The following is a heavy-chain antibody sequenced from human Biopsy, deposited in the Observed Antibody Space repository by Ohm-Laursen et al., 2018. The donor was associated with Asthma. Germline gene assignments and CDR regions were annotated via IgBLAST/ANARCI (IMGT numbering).Heavy chain of an antibody. D-gene: IGHD3-22*01. V-gene: IGHV3-33*08. J-gene: IGHJ5*01. CDR3: AREKITESSGFQNWFDS. CDR1: GFTVSTNG. CDR2: IWYDGRRK. Sequence: SLRLSCTASGFTVSTNGMSWVRQAPGKGLEWVALIWYDGRRKSYTNSVRGRFTISRDNSKNTLYLEMDSLRAEDTAVYYCAREKITESSGFQNWFDSWGQGTLVTVSS.